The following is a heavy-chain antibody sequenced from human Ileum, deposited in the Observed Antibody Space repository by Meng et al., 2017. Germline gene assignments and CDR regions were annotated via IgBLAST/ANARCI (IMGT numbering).Heavy chain of an antibody. J-gene: IGHJ4*02. CDR1: GGSVSSGSYY. CDR2: IYYSGST. V-gene: IGHV4-61*01. Sequence: LRGPGPNLLGPSGTLSPACPGSGGSVSSGSYYWSWIRQPPGKGLEWIGHIYYSGSTNYNPSLKSRVTISVDMSKNQFSLKLNSVTAADTAIYFCARSSTSPASYFFDYWGQGTLVTVSS. D-gene: IGHD6-6*01. CDR3: ARSSTSPASYFFDY.